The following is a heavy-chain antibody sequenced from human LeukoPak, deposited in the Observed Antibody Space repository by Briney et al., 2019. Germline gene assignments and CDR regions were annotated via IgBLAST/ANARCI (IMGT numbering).Heavy chain of an antibody. CDR1: GFTFDDYA. CDR3: AKVKDGYTRSGWYFDL. D-gene: IGHD5-24*01. CDR2: ISWNSGSM. Sequence: GGSLRLSCAASGFTFDDYAMHWVRQAPGKGLEWVSGISWNSGSMGYADSVKGRFTISRDNAKNSLYLQMNSLRAEDTALYYCAKVKDGYTRSGWYFDLWGRGTLVTVSS. J-gene: IGHJ2*01. V-gene: IGHV3-9*01.